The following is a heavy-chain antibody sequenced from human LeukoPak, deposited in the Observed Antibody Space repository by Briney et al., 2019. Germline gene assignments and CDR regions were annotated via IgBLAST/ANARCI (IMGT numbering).Heavy chain of an antibody. CDR1: GYSFSRYW. J-gene: IGHJ4*02. CDR2: IYPGDSET. V-gene: IGHV5-51*01. CDR3: ARLVVTDIDPDYLDY. D-gene: IGHD2-21*02. Sequence: GESLKISCKGSGYSFSRYWIGGVRQIPGKGLEWMGIIYPGDSETRSSPSFQGQVTMSADKSISTAYLQWSSLKASDSAIYFCARLVVTDIDPDYLDYWGQGTLVTASS.